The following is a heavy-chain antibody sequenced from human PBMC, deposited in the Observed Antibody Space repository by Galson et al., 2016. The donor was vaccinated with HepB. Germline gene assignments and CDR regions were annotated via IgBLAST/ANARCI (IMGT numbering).Heavy chain of an antibody. D-gene: IGHD1-1*01. V-gene: IGHV3-23*01. CDR3: AKGRTGTTGPVEY. J-gene: IGHJ4*02. CDR1: GFTFSSYW. Sequence: SLRLSCAVSGFTFSSYWMSWVRQAPGKGLEWVSTLSASGGATYYSDSVKGRFTISRDNSKNTLYLQMNSLRDEDTAVYYCAKGRTGTTGPVEYWGQGTLVTVSS. CDR2: LSASGGAT.